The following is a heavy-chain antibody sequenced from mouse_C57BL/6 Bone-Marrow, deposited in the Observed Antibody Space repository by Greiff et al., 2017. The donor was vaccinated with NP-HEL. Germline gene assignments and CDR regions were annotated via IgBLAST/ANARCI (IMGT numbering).Heavy chain of an antibody. Sequence: QVQLQQSGPELVKPGASVKISCKASGYTFTDYYINWVKQRPGQGLEWIGWIFPGSGSTYYNEKFKGKATITVDKSSSTAYMLLSSLTSEDSAVYFCAREEGYYGFWYFDGWGTGTTVTVSS. CDR1: GYTFTDYY. CDR2: IFPGSGST. CDR3: AREEGYYGFWYFDG. D-gene: IGHD1-1*01. V-gene: IGHV1-75*01. J-gene: IGHJ1*03.